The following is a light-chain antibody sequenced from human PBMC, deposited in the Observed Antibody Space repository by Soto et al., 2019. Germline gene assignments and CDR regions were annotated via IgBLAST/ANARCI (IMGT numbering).Light chain of an antibody. CDR3: CSYATPRL. CDR1: SSDVGSYNL. J-gene: IGLJ2*01. CDR2: EVS. V-gene: IGLV2-23*02. Sequence: QSVLTQPASVSXXPGQSITISCTGTSSDVGSYNLVSWYQQHPGKAPKLIIYEVSERPSGVSHRFSGSKSGNTASLTISGLQAEDEADYYCCSYATPRLFGGGTKVTVL.